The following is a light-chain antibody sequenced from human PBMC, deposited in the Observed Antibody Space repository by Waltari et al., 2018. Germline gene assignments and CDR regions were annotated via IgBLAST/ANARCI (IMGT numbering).Light chain of an antibody. CDR1: KSVSSN. CDR3: QQYNNWKFT. V-gene: IGKV3-15*01. J-gene: IGKJ3*01. CDR2: GAS. Sequence: ELAMTHSPATLSVPPGERATLPCRASKSVSSNLAWYQQKPGQAPRPLIYGASTRATGIPARFSGSGSGTEFTLTISSLQSEDFAVYYCQQYNNWKFTFGPGTKVDIK.